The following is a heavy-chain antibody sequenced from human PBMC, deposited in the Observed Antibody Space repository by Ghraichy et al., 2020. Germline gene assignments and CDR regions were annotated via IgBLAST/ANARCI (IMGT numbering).Heavy chain of an antibody. CDR1: GFTFSNHA. CDR3: ARRSGYDTDHFDY. V-gene: IGHV3-23*01. Sequence: LSLTCVASGFTFSNHALSWVRQAPGAGLEWVAGLGGRGTGTHYADSVRGRFTISRDNSKNTLSLQMSSLRVEDTALYYCARRSGYDTDHFDYWGQGTLVTVSS. CDR2: LGGRGTGT. J-gene: IGHJ4*02. D-gene: IGHD5-12*01.